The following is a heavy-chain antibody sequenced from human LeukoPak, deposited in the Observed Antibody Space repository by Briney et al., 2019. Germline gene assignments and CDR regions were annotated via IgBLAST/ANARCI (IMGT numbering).Heavy chain of an antibody. CDR1: GDSISSYY. J-gene: IGHJ4*02. V-gene: IGHV4-59*12. Sequence: SETLSLTCTVSGDSISSYYWYWFRQPPGKELEWIACIYYSGITHYNPSLKSRVTISLDTSKNQFSLRLSSVAAADTAVYYCAREGIVRTYDQWGQGTLVTVSS. CDR3: AREGIVRTYDQ. D-gene: IGHD2/OR15-2a*01. CDR2: IYYSGIT.